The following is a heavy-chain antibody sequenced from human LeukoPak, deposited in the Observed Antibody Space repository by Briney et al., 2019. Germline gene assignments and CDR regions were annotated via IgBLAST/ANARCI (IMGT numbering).Heavy chain of an antibody. Sequence: ASVKVSCKASGYTFTGYAIHWVRQAPGQRLEWMGWINAGNGNTKYSQNFQDRVTITRDTSASTAYMELSSLRSEDPAVYYCAREHSSSISDYWGQGTLVTVSS. J-gene: IGHJ4*02. CDR3: AREHSSSISDY. CDR1: GYTFTGYA. V-gene: IGHV1-3*01. D-gene: IGHD6-6*01. CDR2: INAGNGNT.